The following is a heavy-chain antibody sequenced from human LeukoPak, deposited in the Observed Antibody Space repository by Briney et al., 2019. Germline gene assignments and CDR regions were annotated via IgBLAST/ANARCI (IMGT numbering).Heavy chain of an antibody. D-gene: IGHD1-26*01. Sequence: SQTLSLTCTVSGGSISSGDYYWSWIRQPPGKGLEWIGYIYYSGSTYYNPSLKSRVTISVDTSKNQFSLKLSSVTAADTAVYYCARTSGSYLYYFDYWGQRTLVTVSS. CDR2: IYYSGST. V-gene: IGHV4-30-4*08. J-gene: IGHJ4*02. CDR3: ARTSGSYLYYFDY. CDR1: GGSISSGDYY.